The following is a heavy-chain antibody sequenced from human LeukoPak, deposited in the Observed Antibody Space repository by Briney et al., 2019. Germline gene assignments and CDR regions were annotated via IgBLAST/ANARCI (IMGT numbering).Heavy chain of an antibody. CDR3: ARGLRRQWLVFRVGYMDV. CDR2: ISSNGGST. CDR1: GFTFSSYA. D-gene: IGHD6-19*01. Sequence: PGGSLRLSCAASGFTFSSYAMSWVRQAPGKGLEYVSAISSNGGSTYYANPVKGRFTISRDNSKNTLYLQMGSLRAEDMAVYYCARGLRRQWLVFRVGYMDVWGKGTTVTVSS. J-gene: IGHJ6*03. V-gene: IGHV3-64*01.